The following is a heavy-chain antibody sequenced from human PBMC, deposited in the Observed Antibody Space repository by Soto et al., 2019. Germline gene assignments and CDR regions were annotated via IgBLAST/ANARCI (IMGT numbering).Heavy chain of an antibody. D-gene: IGHD4-17*01. CDR2: ISPDGSTI. Sequence: EVQLVESGGGLVQPGGSLRLSCAASGFTFSDYWMHWVRQAPGKGLVWVSRISPDGSTITYADSVKGRFTISRDNAENTLSLQLISLSVEDTAVYYCTRSVDYWGQGTLVTVSS. CDR3: TRSVDY. J-gene: IGHJ4*02. CDR1: GFTFSDYW. V-gene: IGHV3-74*01.